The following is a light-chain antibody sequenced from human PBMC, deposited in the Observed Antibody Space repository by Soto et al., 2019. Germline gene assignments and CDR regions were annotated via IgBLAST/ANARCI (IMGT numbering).Light chain of an antibody. J-gene: IGKJ1*01. CDR1: QTVNNNY. V-gene: IGKV3-20*01. Sequence: EIVLTQSPGTLSLSPGERATLSCRASQTVNNNYVARPQQKPGQAPSLLHFRASNNATAIPDRLSGSGSGTEFILTICDLGPGDAGIYYCLQQGGSPETFGQGTKVDIK. CDR2: RAS. CDR3: LQQGGSPET.